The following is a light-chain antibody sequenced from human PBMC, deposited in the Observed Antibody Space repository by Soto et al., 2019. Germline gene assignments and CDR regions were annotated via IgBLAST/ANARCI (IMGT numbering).Light chain of an antibody. V-gene: IGKV1-5*03. CDR2: KAS. J-gene: IGKJ1*01. CDR3: QQYNNYGSWT. Sequence: DIQMTQSPSTLSASVGDRVTITCRASQSISGWLAWYQQNPGKAPKLLIYKASTLESGVPSRCSGSGSGTEFALTISSLQPDDFATYYCQQYNNYGSWTVGQGTKVEIK. CDR1: QSISGW.